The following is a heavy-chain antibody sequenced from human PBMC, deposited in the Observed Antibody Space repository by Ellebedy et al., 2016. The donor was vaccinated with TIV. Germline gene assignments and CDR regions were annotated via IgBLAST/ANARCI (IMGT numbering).Heavy chain of an antibody. V-gene: IGHV3-21*01. Sequence: GGSLRLXXAASGFTFSSYSMNWVRQAPGKGLEWVSSISSSSSYIYYADSVKGRFTISRDNAKNSLYLQMDSLRAEDTAVYYCARDQGWAAVTISEGWFDPWGQGTLVTVSS. CDR2: ISSSSSYI. D-gene: IGHD6-13*01. CDR1: GFTFSSYS. CDR3: ARDQGWAAVTISEGWFDP. J-gene: IGHJ5*02.